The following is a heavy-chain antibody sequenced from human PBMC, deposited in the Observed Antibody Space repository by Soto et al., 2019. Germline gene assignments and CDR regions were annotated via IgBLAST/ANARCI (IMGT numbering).Heavy chain of an antibody. CDR2: INHSGST. CDR1: GGSFSGYY. V-gene: IGHV4-34*01. J-gene: IGHJ4*02. Sequence: QVQLQQWGAGLLKPSETQSFTCAVYGGSFSGYYWSWIRQPPGKGLEWIGEINHSGSTNYNPSLKSRVTISVDTSKNQFSLKLSSVTAADTAVYYCARALVRYSSSPEYFDYWGQGTLVTVSS. CDR3: ARALVRYSSSPEYFDY. D-gene: IGHD6-6*01.